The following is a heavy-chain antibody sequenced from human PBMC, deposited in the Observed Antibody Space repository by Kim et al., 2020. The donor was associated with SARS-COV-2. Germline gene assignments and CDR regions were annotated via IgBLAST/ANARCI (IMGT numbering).Heavy chain of an antibody. CDR3: ARGYDSSGYYPLDY. V-gene: IGHV4-34*01. Sequence: SETLSLTCAVYGGSFSGYYWSWIRQPPGKGLEWIGEINHSGSTNYNPSLKSRVTISADTSKNQFSLKLSSVTAADTAVYYCARGYDSSGYYPLDYWGQGTLVPVSS. CDR2: INHSGST. J-gene: IGHJ4*02. D-gene: IGHD3-22*01. CDR1: GGSFSGYY.